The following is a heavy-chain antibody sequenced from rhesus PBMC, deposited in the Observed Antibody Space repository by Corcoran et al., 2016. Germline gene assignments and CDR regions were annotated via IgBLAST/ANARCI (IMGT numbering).Heavy chain of an antibody. Sequence: GWVRQPPGKGLEWIGQIYGGSGSTYYNPSLKSRVTVSKDTSKNQFSLKLSSVTAADTAVYYCARAAVGTTWDYFDYWGQGVLVTVSS. CDR3: ARAAVGTTWDYFDY. D-gene: IGHD5-24*01. V-gene: IGHV4S7*01. CDR2: IYGGSGST. J-gene: IGHJ4*01.